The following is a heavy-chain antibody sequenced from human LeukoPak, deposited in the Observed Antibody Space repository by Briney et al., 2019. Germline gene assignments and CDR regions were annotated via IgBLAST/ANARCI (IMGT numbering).Heavy chain of an antibody. J-gene: IGHJ5*02. V-gene: IGHV4-59*01. D-gene: IGHD6-13*01. CDR3: ARDAYSSSEVDWFDP. CDR1: GGSISSYY. CDR2: IYYTGST. Sequence: PSETLSLTCIVSGGSISSYYWSWFRQPPGKGLEWIGYIYYTGSTNYNPSLKSRVTISVDTSKNQFSLKLSSVTAADMAVYYCARDAYSSSEVDWFDPWGQGTLVTVSS.